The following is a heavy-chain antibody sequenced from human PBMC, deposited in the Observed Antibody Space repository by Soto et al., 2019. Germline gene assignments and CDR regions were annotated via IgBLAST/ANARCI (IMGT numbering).Heavy chain of an antibody. CDR3: VRRVSGNYYY. CDR2: ISSNGGNT. J-gene: IGHJ4*02. Sequence: EVQLAESGGGMVQPGGSLRLSCVASGFTFSRYDMHWVRQAPGKGLEYVSSISSNGGNTYYGNSVKGKFTISRANSKNTLYQQMDSLRAEDIAVYYCVRRVSGNYYYWCQGTLVTVSS. V-gene: IGHV3-64*01. CDR1: GFTFSRYD. D-gene: IGHD1-7*01.